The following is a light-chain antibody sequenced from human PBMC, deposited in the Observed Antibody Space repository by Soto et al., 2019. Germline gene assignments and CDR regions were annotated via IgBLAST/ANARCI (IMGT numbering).Light chain of an antibody. CDR1: QGISNY. V-gene: IGKV1-27*01. CDR3: QKYNSAPRT. CDR2: AAS. Sequence: TQSPATLSASVVDRVTITCRASQGISNYLAWYQQKPGKVPKLLIYAASTLQSGVPSRFSGSGSGTDFTLTISSLQPEDVATYYCQKYNSAPRTFGQGTKVDIK. J-gene: IGKJ1*01.